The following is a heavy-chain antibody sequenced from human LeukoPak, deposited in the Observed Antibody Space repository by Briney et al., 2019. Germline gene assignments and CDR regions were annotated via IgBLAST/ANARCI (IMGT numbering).Heavy chain of an antibody. D-gene: IGHD3-22*01. Sequence: GGSLRLSCAASGFTFSSYSMNWVRQAPGKGLEWVSSISSGSIYIYYADSVKGRFTISRDNAKNSLYLQMNSLRAEDTAVYYCARARGGYFDYWGQGTLVTVSS. V-gene: IGHV3-21*01. CDR1: GFTFSSYS. CDR2: ISSGSIYI. CDR3: ARARGGYFDY. J-gene: IGHJ4*02.